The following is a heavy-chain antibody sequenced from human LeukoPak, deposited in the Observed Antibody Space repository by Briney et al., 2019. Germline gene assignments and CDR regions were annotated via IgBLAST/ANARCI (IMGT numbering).Heavy chain of an antibody. J-gene: IGHJ4*02. CDR3: ASDGRDGYNYRNHY. D-gene: IGHD5-24*01. CDR2: ISAYKGNI. V-gene: IGHV1-18*01. CDR1: GYTFTSYG. Sequence: ASVKVSCKASGYTFTSYGISGVRQAPGQGLEGMGWISAYKGNIKYSEKFQGRVTMTTDTSTSTAYLEVRSLRSDDTAVYYCASDGRDGYNYRNHYWGQGTLVTVSS.